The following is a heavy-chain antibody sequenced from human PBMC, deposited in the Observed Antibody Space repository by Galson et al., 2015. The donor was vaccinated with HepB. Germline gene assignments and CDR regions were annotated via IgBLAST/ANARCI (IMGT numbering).Heavy chain of an antibody. J-gene: IGHJ6*02. CDR3: AKDLHHPQYSGSPRGWKYYYGMDV. D-gene: IGHD1-26*01. CDR1: GFTFSSYA. CDR2: ISGSGGST. V-gene: IGHV3-23*01. Sequence: SLRLSCAASGFTFSSYAMSWVRQAPGKGLEWVSAISGSGGSTYYADSVKGRFTISRDNSKNTLYLQMNSLRAEDTAVYYCAKDLHHPQYSGSPRGWKYYYGMDVWGQGTTVTVSS.